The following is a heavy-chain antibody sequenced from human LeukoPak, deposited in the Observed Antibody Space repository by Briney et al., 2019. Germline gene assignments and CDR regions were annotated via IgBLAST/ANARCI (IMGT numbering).Heavy chain of an antibody. CDR1: GGSFSGYY. CDR3: ARGPGSGYYYDSSGYYFRLSVRSVGFDY. V-gene: IGHV4-34*01. D-gene: IGHD3-22*01. Sequence: PSETLSLTCAVYGGSFSGYYWSWIRQPPGKGLEWIGEINHSGSTNYNPSLKSRVTISVDTSKNQFSLKLSSVTAADTAVCYCARGPGSGYYYDSSGYYFRLSVRSVGFDYWGQGTLVTVSS. J-gene: IGHJ4*02. CDR2: INHSGST.